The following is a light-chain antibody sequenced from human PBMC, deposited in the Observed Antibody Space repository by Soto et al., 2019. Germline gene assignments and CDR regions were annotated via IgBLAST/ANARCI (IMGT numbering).Light chain of an antibody. CDR1: SSDVGAYNF. V-gene: IGLV2-14*03. CDR3: SAYTVSRTDV. Sequence: QSVLTQPAAVSWAPGQLISISCTGTSSDVGAYNFVSWHQQHPGKAPKPMIYNVYDRPSGISYRCSGSKSGNTASLTISGLQGEDEADYYCSAYTVSRTDVFGTGPKVTVL. CDR2: NVY. J-gene: IGLJ1*01.